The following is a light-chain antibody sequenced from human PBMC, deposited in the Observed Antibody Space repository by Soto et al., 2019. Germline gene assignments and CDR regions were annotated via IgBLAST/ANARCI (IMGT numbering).Light chain of an antibody. CDR3: QAWDSSTFYV. V-gene: IGLV3-1*01. CDR1: KLGHKY. J-gene: IGLJ1*01. CDR2: QDS. Sequence: SYELTQPPSVSVSPGQTASITCSGDKLGHKYACWYQQKPGQSPVLVIYQDSKRPSGIPERFSGSNSGNTATLTISGTQAMDEADYYCQAWDSSTFYVFGTGTKLTVL.